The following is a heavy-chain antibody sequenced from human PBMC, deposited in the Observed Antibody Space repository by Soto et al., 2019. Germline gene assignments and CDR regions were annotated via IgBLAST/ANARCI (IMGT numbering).Heavy chain of an antibody. CDR3: ARDAPLIDGNGYYSLGPFDP. J-gene: IGHJ5*02. V-gene: IGHV1-18*01. CDR2: ISAYNGNT. D-gene: IGHD3-22*01. Sequence: QVQLVQSGAEVKKPGASVKVSCKASGYTFTSYGISWVRQAPGQGLEWMGWISAYNGNTNYAQKLQGRATMTTDTTSSTDYKETMCLRFDDTDVDYCARDAPLIDGNGYYSLGPFDPWGQGTLVTVSS. CDR1: GYTFTSYG.